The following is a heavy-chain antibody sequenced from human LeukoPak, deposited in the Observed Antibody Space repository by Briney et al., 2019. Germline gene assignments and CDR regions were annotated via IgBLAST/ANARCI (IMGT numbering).Heavy chain of an antibody. CDR3: ARRRDYYYYMDV. V-gene: IGHV4-39*01. CDR1: GGSISSSSYY. J-gene: IGHJ6*03. CDR2: IYYSGST. Sequence: PSETLSLTCTVSGGSISSSSYYWGWIRQPPGKGLEWIGSIYYSGSTYCNPSLKSRVTISVDTSKNQFSLKLSSVTAADTAVYYCARRRDYYYYMDVWGKGTTVTISS.